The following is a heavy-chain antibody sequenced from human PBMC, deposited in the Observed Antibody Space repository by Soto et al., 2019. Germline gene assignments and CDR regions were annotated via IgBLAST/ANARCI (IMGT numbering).Heavy chain of an antibody. V-gene: IGHV3-15*01. Sequence: PGGSLRLSCAASAFTFSNAWMSWVRQPPGKGLEWVGRIKSKTDGGTTDYAAPVKGRFTISRDDSKNTLYLQMNSLKTEDTAVYYCTAQLVATYYYYGMDVWGQGTTVTVSS. J-gene: IGHJ6*02. CDR3: TAQLVATYYYYGMDV. CDR2: IKSKTDGGTT. CDR1: AFTFSNAW. D-gene: IGHD2-2*01.